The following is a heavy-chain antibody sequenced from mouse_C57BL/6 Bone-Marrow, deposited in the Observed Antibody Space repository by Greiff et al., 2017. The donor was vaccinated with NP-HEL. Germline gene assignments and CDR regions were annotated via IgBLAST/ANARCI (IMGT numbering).Heavy chain of an antibody. V-gene: IGHV14-1*01. CDR3: TNYYYGSRVAY. CDR1: GFNIKDYY. J-gene: IGHJ3*01. CDR2: IDPEDGDT. D-gene: IGHD1-1*01. Sequence: VQLKESGAELVRPGASVKLSCTASGFNIKDYYMHWVKQRPEQGLEWIGRIDPEDGDTEYAPKFQGKATMTADTSSNTAYLQLSSLTSEDTAVYYCTNYYYGSRVAYWGQGTLVTVSA.